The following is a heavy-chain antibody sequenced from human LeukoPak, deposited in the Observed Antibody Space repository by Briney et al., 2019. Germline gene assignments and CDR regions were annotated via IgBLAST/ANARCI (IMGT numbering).Heavy chain of an antibody. CDR1: GYTFTSYY. V-gene: IGHV1-46*01. D-gene: IGHD2-2*01. Sequence: ASVKVSCKASGYTFTSYYMHWVRQAPGQGLEWMGIINPSGGSTSYAQKFQGRVTMTRDMSTSTVYMELSSLRSEDTAVYYCGRGRPVPAAMGWYFDLWGRGTLVTVSS. J-gene: IGHJ2*01. CDR2: INPSGGST. CDR3: GRGRPVPAAMGWYFDL.